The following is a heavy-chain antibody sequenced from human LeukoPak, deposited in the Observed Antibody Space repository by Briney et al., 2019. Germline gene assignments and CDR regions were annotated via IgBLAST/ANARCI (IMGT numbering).Heavy chain of an antibody. D-gene: IGHD6-6*01. J-gene: IGHJ4*02. CDR3: ARDGEYSFDY. CDR2: IYYSGST. Sequence: SETLSLTCAVSGGSISSGGYSWSWIRQPPGKGLGWIGYIYYSGSTNYNPSLKSRVTISVDTSKNQFSLKLSSVTAADTAVYYCARDGEYSFDYWGQGTLVTVSS. V-gene: IGHV4-61*08. CDR1: GGSISSGGYS.